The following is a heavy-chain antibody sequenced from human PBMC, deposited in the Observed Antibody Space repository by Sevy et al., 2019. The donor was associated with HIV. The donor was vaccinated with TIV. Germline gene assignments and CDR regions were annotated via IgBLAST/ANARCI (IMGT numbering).Heavy chain of an antibody. J-gene: IGHJ6*02. CDR3: ARNVLLWFGELPTGMDV. CDR2: INPSGGST. Sequence: ASVKVSCKASGYTFTSYYMHWVRQAPGQGLEWMGIINPSGGSTSYAQKFQGRVTMTRDTSTSTVYMELGSLRSEDTAVYYCARNVLLWFGELPTGMDVWGQGTTVTVSS. CDR1: GYTFTSYY. V-gene: IGHV1-46*03. D-gene: IGHD3-10*01.